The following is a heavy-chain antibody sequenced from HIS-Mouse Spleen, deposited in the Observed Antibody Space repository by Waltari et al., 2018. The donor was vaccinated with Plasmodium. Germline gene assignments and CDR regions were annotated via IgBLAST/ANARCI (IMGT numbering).Heavy chain of an antibody. J-gene: IGHJ2*01. Sequence: QVQLQQWGAGLLTPSETLSPTCAVHGRSFSGHYWRWIRQPPGKGLEWIGEINHSGSTNYNPSLKSRVTISVDTSKNQFSLKLSSVTAADTAVYYCARGRVLGTSSGYFDLWGRGTLVTVSS. CDR1: GRSFSGHY. CDR3: ARGRVLGTSSGYFDL. V-gene: IGHV4-34*01. D-gene: IGHD3-10*01. CDR2: INHSGST.